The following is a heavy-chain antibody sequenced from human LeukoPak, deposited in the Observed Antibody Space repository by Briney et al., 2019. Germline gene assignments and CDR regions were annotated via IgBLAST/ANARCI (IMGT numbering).Heavy chain of an antibody. V-gene: IGHV3-74*03. CDR3: ARDKKSGESSEIDY. D-gene: IGHD3-10*01. J-gene: IGHJ4*02. CDR2: INRDGSTT. Sequence: GGSLRLSCAASGFTFSNYWVHWVRQAPGKGLVWVSRINRDGSTTKYADSVKGRFTVSRDNAKNTLNLQMNSQRAEDTAVYYCARDKKSGESSEIDYWGQGTLVTVSS. CDR1: GFTFSNYW.